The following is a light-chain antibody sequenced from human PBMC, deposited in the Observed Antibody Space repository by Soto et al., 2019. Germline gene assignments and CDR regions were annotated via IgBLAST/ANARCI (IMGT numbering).Light chain of an antibody. J-gene: IGKJ2*01. CDR1: QSILNY. CDR3: QQTYGTLYT. Sequence: DIQLTQSPSSLSASVGDRVIITCRASQSILNYLNWYQHKPGKAPRLLISSAASLRSGVPSRFSGSGPGTDFTLTISSLQPDDLATYYCQQTYGTLYTFGQGTKLEIK. CDR2: SAA. V-gene: IGKV1-39*01.